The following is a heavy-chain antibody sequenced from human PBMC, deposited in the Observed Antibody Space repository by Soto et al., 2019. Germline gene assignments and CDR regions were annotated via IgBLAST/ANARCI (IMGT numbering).Heavy chain of an antibody. J-gene: IGHJ4*02. CDR3: AGIAARHEPFDY. CDR1: GYTFTGYY. CDR2: INPNSGGT. D-gene: IGHD6-6*01. Sequence: ASVKVSCKASGYTFTGYYMHWVRQAPGQGLEWMGWINPNSGGTNYAQKFQGRVTMTRDTSISTAYMELSRLRSDDTAVYYCAGIAARHEPFDYWGQGTLVTVSS. V-gene: IGHV1-2*02.